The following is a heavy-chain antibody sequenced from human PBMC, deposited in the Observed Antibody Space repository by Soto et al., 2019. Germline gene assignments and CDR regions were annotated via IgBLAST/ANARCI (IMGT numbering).Heavy chain of an antibody. CDR2: INRIGGST. J-gene: IGHJ4*02. V-gene: IGHV1-46*01. D-gene: IGHD3-22*01. CDR3: ARADYYDGSGFSYDY. CDR1: GYIFANHY. Sequence: QVQLVQSGAEVKKPGASMKISCKASGYIFANHYIHWVRKAPGQGREWMGIINRIGGSTNYLQKFQGRVIMTRDTSTSTVYMELSSLRSEDTAVYFCARADYYDGSGFSYDYWGQGTLVTVSS.